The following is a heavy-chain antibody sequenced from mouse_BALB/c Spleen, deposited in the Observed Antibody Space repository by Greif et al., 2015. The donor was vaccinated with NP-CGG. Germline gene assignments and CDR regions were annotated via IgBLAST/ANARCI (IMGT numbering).Heavy chain of an antibody. CDR2: IYPGSGDT. CDR1: GYTFTSYN. CDR3: AGYDGYY. J-gene: IGHJ2*01. D-gene: IGHD2-3*01. Sequence: QVQLQQPGAELVKPGASVKMSCKASGYTFTSYNMHWVKQTPGQGLEWIGAIYPGSGDTSYNQKFKGKATLTADKSSSTAYMQLSSLTSEDSAVYYCAGYDGYYWGQGTTLTVSS. V-gene: IGHV1-12*01.